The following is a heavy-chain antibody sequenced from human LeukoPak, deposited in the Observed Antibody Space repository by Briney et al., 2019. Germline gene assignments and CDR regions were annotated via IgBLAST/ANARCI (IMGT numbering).Heavy chain of an antibody. J-gene: IGHJ3*02. CDR1: GVSISSYY. D-gene: IGHD6-13*01. CDR2: IYYSGST. V-gene: IGHV4-59*12. CDR3: ARATSSSFDI. Sequence: SETLSLTCNVSGVSISSYYWSWIRQPPGKGLEWIGYIYYSGSTNYNPSLKSRVTISVDTSKNQFSLKLSSVTAADTAVYYCARATSSSFDIWGQGTMVTVSS.